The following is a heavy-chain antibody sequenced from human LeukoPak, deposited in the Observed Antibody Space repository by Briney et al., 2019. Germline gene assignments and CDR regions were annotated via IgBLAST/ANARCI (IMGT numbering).Heavy chain of an antibody. CDR1: GGSISSSSYY. J-gene: IGHJ3*02. CDR3: ARLVVVPAAIIYAFDI. Sequence: SETLSLTCTVSGGSISSSSYYWGWIRQPPGKGLEWIESIYYSGSNYYNPSLKSRVTISVDTSKNHFSLKLSSVTAADTAVYYCARLVVVPAAIIYAFDIWGQGTMVTVSS. D-gene: IGHD2-2*01. V-gene: IGHV4-39*01. CDR2: IYYSGSN.